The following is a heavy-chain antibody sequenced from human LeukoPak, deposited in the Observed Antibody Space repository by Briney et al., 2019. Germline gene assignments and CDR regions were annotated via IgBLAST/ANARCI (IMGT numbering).Heavy chain of an antibody. CDR3: ARASKGYTSGSFLFDF. Sequence: ASVKVSCKASGYTFTGYYMHWARQAPGQGLEWMGWINPDTGATNYAQRFQGRVALTRDTSISTAFMELSSLRSGDTALYYCARASKGYTSGSFLFDFWGQGTLVTVSS. J-gene: IGHJ4*02. CDR1: GYTFTGYY. CDR2: INPDTGAT. D-gene: IGHD3-10*01. V-gene: IGHV1-2*02.